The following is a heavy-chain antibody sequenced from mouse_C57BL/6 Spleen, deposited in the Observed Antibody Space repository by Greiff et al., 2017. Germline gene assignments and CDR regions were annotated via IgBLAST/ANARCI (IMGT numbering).Heavy chain of an antibody. CDR1: GYTFTSYW. Sequence: QVQLKQPGAELVMPGASVKLSCKASGYTFTSYWMHWVKQRPGQGLEWIGEIDPSDSYTNYNQKFKGKSTLTVDKSSSTAYMQLSSLTSEDSAVYYCASGGYGNVDYWGQGTTLTVSS. CDR2: IDPSDSYT. CDR3: ASGGYGNVDY. V-gene: IGHV1-69*01. D-gene: IGHD2-10*02. J-gene: IGHJ2*01.